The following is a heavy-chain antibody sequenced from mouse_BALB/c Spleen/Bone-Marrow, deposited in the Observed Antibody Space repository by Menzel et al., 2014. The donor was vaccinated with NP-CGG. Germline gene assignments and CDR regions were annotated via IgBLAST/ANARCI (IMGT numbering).Heavy chain of an antibody. J-gene: IGHJ4*01. Sequence: VKVVESGPGLVAPSQSLSITCTVSGFSLTSYGLHWVRQPPGKGLEWLGVIWAGGSTNYNSALMSRLSISKDNSKSQVFLKMNSLQTDDTAMYYCTRGGWLLETYYAMDYWGQGTSVTVSS. CDR2: IWAGGST. CDR1: GFSLTSYG. V-gene: IGHV2-9*02. CDR3: TRGGWLLETYYAMDY. D-gene: IGHD2-3*01.